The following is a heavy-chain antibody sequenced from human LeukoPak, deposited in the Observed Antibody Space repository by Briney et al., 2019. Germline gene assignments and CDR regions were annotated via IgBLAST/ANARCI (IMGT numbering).Heavy chain of an antibody. CDR3: ARSPPTYSSSWHDFNWFDP. J-gene: IGHJ5*02. Sequence: ASVKVSCKPSGYTFTGYYMHWVRQDPGQGREWMGWINPNSGGTNYAQKFQGRVTMTRDTSISTAYMELSRLRSDDTAVYYCARSPPTYSSSWHDFNWFDPWGQGTLVTVSS. CDR1: GYTFTGYY. V-gene: IGHV1-2*02. CDR2: INPNSGGT. D-gene: IGHD6-13*01.